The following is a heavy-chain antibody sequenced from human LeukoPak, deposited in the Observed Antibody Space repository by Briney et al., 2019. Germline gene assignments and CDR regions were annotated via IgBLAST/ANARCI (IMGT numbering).Heavy chain of an antibody. V-gene: IGHV1-18*01. J-gene: IGHJ4*02. Sequence: ASVKVSCKASGYTFTSYGISWVRQAPGQGLEWMGWISAYNGNTNYAQKLQGRVTMTTDTSTSTAYMELRSLRSDDTAVYYCARESLGYCSSTSCLDLDYWGQGTLVTVSS. CDR1: GYTFTSYG. CDR2: ISAYNGNT. CDR3: ARESLGYCSSTSCLDLDY. D-gene: IGHD2-2*01.